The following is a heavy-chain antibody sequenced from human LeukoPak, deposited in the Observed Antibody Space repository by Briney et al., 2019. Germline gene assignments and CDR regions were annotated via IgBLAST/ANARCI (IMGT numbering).Heavy chain of an antibody. CDR1: GYTFTSYG. V-gene: IGHV1-18*01. CDR3: AREERYGSGSYWNPATYYYYYYGMDV. D-gene: IGHD3-10*01. J-gene: IGHJ6*02. Sequence: ASVKVSCKASGYTFTSYGISWVRQAPGQGLEWMGWISASNANTNYAQKLQGRVTMTTDTSTSTAYMELRSLRSDDTAVYYCAREERYGSGSYWNPATYYYYYYGMDVWGQGTTVTVSS. CDR2: ISASNANT.